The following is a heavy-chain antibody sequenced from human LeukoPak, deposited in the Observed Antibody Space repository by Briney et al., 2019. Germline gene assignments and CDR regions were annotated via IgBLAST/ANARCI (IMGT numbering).Heavy chain of an antibody. D-gene: IGHD5-24*01. J-gene: IGHJ4*02. CDR2: VSADGRTQ. Sequence: GGSVRLSCAASGFTFRTYSIHWVRQAPGKGPEGVTGVSADGRTQLYSDSVKGRFTISRDNSLNTLHLQMNSLRTEDTAVYYCAREFGHNRWYFDYWGQGALVTVSS. CDR3: AREFGHNRWYFDY. CDR1: GFTFRTYS. V-gene: IGHV3-30*03.